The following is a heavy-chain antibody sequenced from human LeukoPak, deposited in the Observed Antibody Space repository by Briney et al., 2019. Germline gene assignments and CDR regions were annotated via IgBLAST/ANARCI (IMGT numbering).Heavy chain of an antibody. V-gene: IGHV1-18*01. CDR1: GYTFTSYG. Sequence: GASVKVSCKASGYTFTSYGISWVRQAPGQGLEWMGWISAYNGNTNYAQKLQGRVTMTTDTSTSTAYMELRSLRSDDTAVYHCARYNRDDILTGPVAEDAFDIWGQGTMVTVSS. D-gene: IGHD3-9*01. CDR2: ISAYNGNT. J-gene: IGHJ3*02. CDR3: ARYNRDDILTGPVAEDAFDI.